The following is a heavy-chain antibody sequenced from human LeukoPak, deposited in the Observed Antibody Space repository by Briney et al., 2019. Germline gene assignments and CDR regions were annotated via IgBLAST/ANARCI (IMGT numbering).Heavy chain of an antibody. Sequence: SETLSLTCTVSGGSINSADYSWSWIRKSAGKGLEWIGYISHFGGTHDNPSFRSRGAMSIDRSKTQFSLSLSSVPAADTAVYYCASGARYYYDTSGYFDFWGQGILVTVSS. D-gene: IGHD3-22*01. CDR1: GGSINSADYS. CDR2: ISHFGGT. J-gene: IGHJ4*02. V-gene: IGHV4-30-2*06. CDR3: ASGARYYYDTSGYFDF.